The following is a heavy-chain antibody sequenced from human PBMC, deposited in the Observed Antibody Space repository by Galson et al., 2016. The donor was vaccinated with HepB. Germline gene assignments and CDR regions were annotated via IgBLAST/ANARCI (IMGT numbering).Heavy chain of an antibody. CDR1: GGSISSGDYY. Sequence: TLSLTCTVSGGSISSGDYYWTWIRQRPRKGLEWIGYIYSSGYSYSNPSLKNRLAISADTSKNQFSLKLNSVTAADTAVYYCARDSSSGLRTFDVWGQGRMVTVSS. CDR3: ARDSSSGLRTFDV. J-gene: IGHJ3*01. V-gene: IGHV4-31*03. D-gene: IGHD4-17*01. CDR2: IYSSGYS.